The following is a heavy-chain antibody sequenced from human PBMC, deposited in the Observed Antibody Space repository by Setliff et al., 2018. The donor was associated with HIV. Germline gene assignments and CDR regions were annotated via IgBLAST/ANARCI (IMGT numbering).Heavy chain of an antibody. J-gene: IGHJ5*02. Sequence: SETLSLTCSVSGGSLQGYYGSWVRQSAGKGLEWIGRIHTNGDTKYNPSLKSRVTMSVDVSQDQFSLTMTSVTAADTATYYCARLLIRGAVLGFDPWGQGTLVTVSS. D-gene: IGHD3-10*01. V-gene: IGHV4-4*07. CDR2: IHTNGDT. CDR3: ARLLIRGAVLGFDP. CDR1: GGSLQGYY.